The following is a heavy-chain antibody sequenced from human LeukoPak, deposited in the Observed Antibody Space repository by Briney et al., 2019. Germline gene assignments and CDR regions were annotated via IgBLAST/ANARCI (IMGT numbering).Heavy chain of an antibody. D-gene: IGHD1-26*01. CDR2: ISSSGSTI. CDR3: XRDSFRGSXSDY. CDR1: EFTFTSYE. Sequence: GGSLXXSCAASEFTFTSYEMNWVRQAPGKGLEWVSYISSSGSTIYYADSVKGRFTISRDNAKNSLYLQMNSLRAGDTAVYYXXRDSFRGSXSDYWGQGTLVTVSS. V-gene: IGHV3-48*03. J-gene: IGHJ4*02.